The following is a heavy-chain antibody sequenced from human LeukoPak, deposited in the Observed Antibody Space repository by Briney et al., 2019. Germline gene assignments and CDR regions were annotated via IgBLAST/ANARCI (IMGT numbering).Heavy chain of an antibody. CDR2: IYYSGST. D-gene: IGHD1-14*01. V-gene: IGHV4-39*02. CDR3: ARGGQPLLGNWFDP. Sequence: SETLSLTCSVSGGSIGNSNYYWGWTRMPPGKGMEWIGTIYYSGSTNYNPSLKSRLTISVHTSKNQFSMKLTSVTAADTAVYYCARGGQPLLGNWFDPWGRGTLVTVSS. CDR1: GGSIGNSNYY. J-gene: IGHJ5*02.